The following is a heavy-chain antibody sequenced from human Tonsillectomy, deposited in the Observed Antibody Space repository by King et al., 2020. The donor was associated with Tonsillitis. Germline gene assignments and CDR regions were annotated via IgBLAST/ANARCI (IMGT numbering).Heavy chain of an antibody. CDR3: ARPPRYFDSASH. J-gene: IGHJ4*02. Sequence: QLVQSGAEVKKVGESLKISCKASGYSFTKYWIGWVRQMPGKGLEWMGIIYPGDSDTRYSPSFQGQVTISADKSITTAYLQWSSLKASDTAIYYCARPPRYFDSASHWGKGTLVTVSP. D-gene: IGHD3-9*01. CDR1: GYSFTKYW. V-gene: IGHV5-51*01. CDR2: IYPGDSDT.